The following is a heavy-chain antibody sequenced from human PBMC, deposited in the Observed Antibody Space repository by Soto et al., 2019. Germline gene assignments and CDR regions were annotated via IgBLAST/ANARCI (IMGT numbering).Heavy chain of an antibody. D-gene: IGHD1-26*01. V-gene: IGHV1-18*01. J-gene: IGHJ4*02. Sequence: QVQLVQSGAEVKKPGASVKVSCKASGYTFTSYGISWVRQAPGQGLEWMGWISAYNGNTNYAQKLKGRVTMTTDTXXXXXXXXXXXXXXXXXAXXXXXXXXGSYALDYWGQGTLVTVSS. CDR2: ISAYNGNT. CDR1: GYTFTSYG. CDR3: XXXXGSYALDY.